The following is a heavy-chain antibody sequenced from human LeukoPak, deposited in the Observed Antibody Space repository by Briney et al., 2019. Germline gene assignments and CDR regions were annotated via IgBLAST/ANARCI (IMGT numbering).Heavy chain of an antibody. CDR3: ARERRAMGYCSSTSCYLAPYHYYYYMDV. CDR1: GGSFSGYY. D-gene: IGHD2-2*01. Sequence: TSETLSLTCAVYGGSFSGYYWSWIRQPPGKGLEWIGEINHSGSTNYNPSLKSRVTISVDTSKNQFSLKLSSVTAADTAVYYCARERRAMGYCSSTSCYLAPYHYYYYMDVWGKGTTVTVSS. V-gene: IGHV4-34*01. J-gene: IGHJ6*03. CDR2: INHSGST.